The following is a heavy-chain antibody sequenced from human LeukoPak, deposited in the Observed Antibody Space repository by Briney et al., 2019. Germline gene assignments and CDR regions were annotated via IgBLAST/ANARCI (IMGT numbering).Heavy chain of an antibody. D-gene: IGHD3-10*01. J-gene: IGHJ4*02. Sequence: GGSLRLSRAASVFSFSSYAMSWVRQAPGKGLEWVSAISASGGTTYYADSVKGGFTISRDNSKNTLYLQMNSLRAEDTAVYYCENVYYYGSGSYESRYLDYWGQGTLVTVSS. V-gene: IGHV3-23*01. CDR3: ENVYYYGSGSYESRYLDY. CDR1: VFSFSSYA. CDR2: ISASGGTT.